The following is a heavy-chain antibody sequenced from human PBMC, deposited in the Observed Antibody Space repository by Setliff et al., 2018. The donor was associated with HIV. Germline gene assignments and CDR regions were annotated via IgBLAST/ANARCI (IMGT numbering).Heavy chain of an antibody. V-gene: IGHV4-4*02. Sequence: PSETLSLTCAVTGDSISSRNWWSWVRQAPGKGLQWIGEIYQNGLTNYSPSLKSRVSMSPDKSKNQFSLKMTSVTAADTAVYYCVRAGDYYDSTGARAGFDFWGQGTRVTVSS. CDR3: VRAGDYYDSTGARAGFDF. D-gene: IGHD3-22*01. CDR2: IYQNGLT. CDR1: GDSISSRNW. J-gene: IGHJ3*01.